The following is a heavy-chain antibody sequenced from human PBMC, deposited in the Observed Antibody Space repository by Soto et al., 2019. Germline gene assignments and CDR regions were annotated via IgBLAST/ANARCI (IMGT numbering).Heavy chain of an antibody. V-gene: IGHV3-33*01. CDR3: ATGIVVVPLDY. CDR2: IWYDGSNK. J-gene: IGHJ4*02. Sequence: GGSLRLSCAASGFTFSSYGMHWVRQAPGKGLEWVAVIWYDGSNKYYADSVKGRFTISRDNSKNTLYLQMNSLRAEDTAVYYCATGIVVVPLDYWGQGTLVTVSS. D-gene: IGHD3-22*01. CDR1: GFTFSSYG.